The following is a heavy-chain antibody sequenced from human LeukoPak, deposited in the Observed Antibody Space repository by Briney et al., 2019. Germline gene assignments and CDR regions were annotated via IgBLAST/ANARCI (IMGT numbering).Heavy chain of an antibody. Sequence: PGGSLRLSCVASGFTLSSYWMSWVRQAPGKGQEWVASIKQDGSEKYYVDSVKGRSTISRDNAKNSLYLQMNSLRAEDTAVYYCGGPWGGGGNSSGYYFDHWGQGTLVTVSS. V-gene: IGHV3-7*05. D-gene: IGHD3-22*01. CDR3: GGPWGGGGNSSGYYFDH. CDR1: GFTLSSYW. J-gene: IGHJ4*02. CDR2: IKQDGSEK.